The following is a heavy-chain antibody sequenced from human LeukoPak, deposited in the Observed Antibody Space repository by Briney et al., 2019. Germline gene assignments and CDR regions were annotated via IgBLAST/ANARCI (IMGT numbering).Heavy chain of an antibody. CDR3: ATYSSSWPLDY. CDR1: GGTFSSYA. D-gene: IGHD6-13*01. J-gene: IGHJ4*02. CDR2: ISAYNGNT. Sequence: ASVKVSCKASGGTFSSYAISWVRQAPGQGLEWMGWISAYNGNTNYAQKLQGRVTMTTDTSTSTAYMELRSLRSDDTAVYYCATYSSSWPLDYWGQGTLVTVSS. V-gene: IGHV1-18*01.